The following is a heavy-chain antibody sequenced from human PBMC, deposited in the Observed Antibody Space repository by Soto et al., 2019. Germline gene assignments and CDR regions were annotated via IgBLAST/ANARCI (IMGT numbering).Heavy chain of an antibody. CDR3: AKVVGATLIYCDY. D-gene: IGHD1-26*01. V-gene: IGHV3-23*01. CDR2: ISGSGGST. J-gene: IGHJ4*02. Sequence: EVQLLESGGGLVQPGGSLRLSCAASGFTFSSYAMSWVRQAPGKGLEWVSAISGSGGSTYYADSVKGRFTISRDNSKNTLYLQMNSLRADDTAVYYCAKVVGATLIYCDYWGQGTLVTVSS. CDR1: GFTFSSYA.